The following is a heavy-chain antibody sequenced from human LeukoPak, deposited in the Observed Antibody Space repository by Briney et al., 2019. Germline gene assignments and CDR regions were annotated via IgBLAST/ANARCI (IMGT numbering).Heavy chain of an antibody. Sequence: KPSETLSLTCAVYGGSFSGYYWSWIRQPPGKGLEWIGEINHSGSTDYNPSLKSRVTISVDTSKNQFSLKLSSVTAADTAVYYCARHGRYSYGRNDAFDIWGQGTMVTVSS. J-gene: IGHJ3*02. CDR1: GGSFSGYY. D-gene: IGHD5-18*01. CDR2: INHSGST. CDR3: ARHGRYSYGRNDAFDI. V-gene: IGHV4-34*01.